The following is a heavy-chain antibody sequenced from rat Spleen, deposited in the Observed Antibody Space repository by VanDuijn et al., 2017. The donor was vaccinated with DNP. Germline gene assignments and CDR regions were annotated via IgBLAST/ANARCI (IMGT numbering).Heavy chain of an antibody. CDR2: INYDGGSS. V-gene: IGHV5-22*01. J-gene: IGHJ2*01. CDR1: GFTFSDYY. CDR3: ARHVLPLRVWDY. D-gene: IGHD1-4*01. Sequence: EVQLVESGGGLVQPGRSLKLSCAASGFTFSDYYMAWVRQTPTKGLVWVAYINYDGGSSYYGDSVKGRFTISRDNAKSTLYLHMDSLRSEDMATYYCARHVLPLRVWDYWGQGVMVTVSS.